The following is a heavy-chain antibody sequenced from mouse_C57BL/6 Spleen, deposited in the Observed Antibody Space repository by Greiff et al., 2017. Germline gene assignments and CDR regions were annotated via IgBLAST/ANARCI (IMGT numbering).Heavy chain of an antibody. Sequence: EVKLMESGPGLVKPSQSLSLTCSVTGYSITSGYYWNWIRQFPGNKLEWMGYISYDGSNNYNPSLKNRISITRDTSTNQFFLKLNSVTTEDTATYYGARGDAYSNYFDYWGQGTTLTVSS. CDR1: GYSITSGYY. J-gene: IGHJ2*01. D-gene: IGHD2-5*01. V-gene: IGHV3-6*01. CDR3: ARGDAYSNYFDY. CDR2: ISYDGSN.